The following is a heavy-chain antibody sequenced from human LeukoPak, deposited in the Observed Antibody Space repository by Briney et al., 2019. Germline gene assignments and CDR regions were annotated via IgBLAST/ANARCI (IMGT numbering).Heavy chain of an antibody. J-gene: IGHJ4*02. CDR1: GFTFGDYA. CDR3: ARDGGYSYDQAYYFDY. Sequence: PGGSLRLSCTASGFTFGDYAMHWVRQAPGKGLEWVAVISYDGSNKYYADSVKGRFTISRDNSKNTLYLQMNSLRAEDTAVYYCARDGGYSYDQAYYFDYWGQGTLVTVSS. CDR2: ISYDGSNK. D-gene: IGHD5-18*01. V-gene: IGHV3-30-3*01.